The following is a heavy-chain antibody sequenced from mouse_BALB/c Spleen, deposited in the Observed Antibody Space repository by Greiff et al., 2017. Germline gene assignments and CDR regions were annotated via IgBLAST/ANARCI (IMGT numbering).Heavy chain of an antibody. Sequence: VQLVESGPGLVAPSQSLSITCTVSGFSLTSYGVHWVRQPPGKGLEWLGVIWAGGSTNYNSALMSRLSISKDNSKSQVFLKMNSLQTDDTAMYYCAREDYYGRSPLFAYWGQGTLVTVSA. CDR1: GFSLTSYG. V-gene: IGHV2-9*02. CDR3: AREDYYGRSPLFAY. J-gene: IGHJ3*01. D-gene: IGHD1-1*01. CDR2: IWAGGST.